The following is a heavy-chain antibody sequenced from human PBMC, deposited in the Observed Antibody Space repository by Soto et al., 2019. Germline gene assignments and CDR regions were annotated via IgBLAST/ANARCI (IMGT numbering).Heavy chain of an antibody. J-gene: IGHJ4*02. V-gene: IGHV3-30-3*01. Sequence: PGGAPRLSRAASGFTSRDYYKSRNPQAPGEGLEWVAIISYDGSNKYYADSVKGRFTIFRDNSKNTLYLQMNSLTVEDTAVYYCARNMRPFWDGSYSPSISPDYWGQGTQVTVSS. D-gene: IGHD3-3*01. CDR3: ARNMRPFWDGSYSPSISPDY. CDR1: GFTSRDYY. CDR2: ISYDGSNK.